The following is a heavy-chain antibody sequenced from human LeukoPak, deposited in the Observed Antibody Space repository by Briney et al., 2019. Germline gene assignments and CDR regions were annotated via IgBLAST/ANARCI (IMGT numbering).Heavy chain of an antibody. CDR1: GFTFSSYW. V-gene: IGHV3-74*01. CDR2: INSDGSST. CDR3: AKMGYSSTWGNSDAFDI. J-gene: IGHJ3*02. Sequence: GGSLRLSCAASGFTFSSYWMHWVRQAPGKGLVWVSRINSDGSSTTYADSVKGRFTISRDNAKNTLHLQMNSLRAEDTAVYYCAKMGYSSTWGNSDAFDIWGQGTMVTVSS. D-gene: IGHD6-13*01.